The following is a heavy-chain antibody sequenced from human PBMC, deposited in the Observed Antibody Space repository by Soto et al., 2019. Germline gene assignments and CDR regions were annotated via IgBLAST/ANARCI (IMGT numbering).Heavy chain of an antibody. CDR3: ARLLRWHFDY. Sequence: PSETLSLTCTVSGGSISSYYWSWIRQPPGKGLEWIGYIYYSGSTNYNPSLKSRVTISVDTSKNQFSLKLSSVTAADTAVYYCARLLRWHFDYWGQGTLVTVSS. D-gene: IGHD4-17*01. CDR1: GGSISSYY. J-gene: IGHJ4*02. CDR2: IYYSGST. V-gene: IGHV4-59*08.